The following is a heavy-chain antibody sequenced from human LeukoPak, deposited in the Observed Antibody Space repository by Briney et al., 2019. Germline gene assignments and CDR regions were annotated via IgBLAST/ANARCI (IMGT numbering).Heavy chain of an antibody. V-gene: IGHV3-23*01. D-gene: IGHD3-3*01. CDR3: VRGSLASGVVVYYYYYLDV. Sequence: SGGSLRLSCAASGFTFSSYDLSWVRQAPGKGLECVAAISRGVGTTYYADSVKGRFTISRDNAKNSLYLQMNSLRAEDTAVYYCVRGSLASGVVVYYYYYLDVWGKGTTVTVSS. CDR1: GFTFSSYD. J-gene: IGHJ6*03. CDR2: ISRGVGTT.